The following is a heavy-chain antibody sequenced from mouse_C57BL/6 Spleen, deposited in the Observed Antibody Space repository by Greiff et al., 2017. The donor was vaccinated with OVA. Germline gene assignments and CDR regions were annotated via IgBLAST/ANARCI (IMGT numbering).Heavy chain of an antibody. CDR2: IYPGDGDT. CDR3: ARSKGGNWYFDV. CDR1: GYAFSSSW. Sequence: VKLVESGPELVKPGASVKISCKASGYAFSSSWMNWVKQRPGKGLEWIGRIYPGDGDTNYNGKFKGKATLTADKSSSTAYMQLSSLTSEDSAVYFCARSKGGNWYFDVWGTGTTVTVSS. V-gene: IGHV1-82*01. J-gene: IGHJ1*03.